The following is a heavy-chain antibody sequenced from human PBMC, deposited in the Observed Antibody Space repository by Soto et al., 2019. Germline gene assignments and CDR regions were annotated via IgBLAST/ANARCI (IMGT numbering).Heavy chain of an antibody. V-gene: IGHV3-33*01. Sequence: PGGSLRLSCAASGFIFRSYGMHWVRQAPGKGLEWVTVIWYDGSNTNYADSVKGRFTISRDNSKNTLYLQMNSLRAEDTSVYYCARAVRDIAAAGDYWGQGTLVTVSS. CDR1: GFIFRSYG. J-gene: IGHJ4*02. CDR2: IWYDGSNT. CDR3: ARAVRDIAAAGDY. D-gene: IGHD6-13*01.